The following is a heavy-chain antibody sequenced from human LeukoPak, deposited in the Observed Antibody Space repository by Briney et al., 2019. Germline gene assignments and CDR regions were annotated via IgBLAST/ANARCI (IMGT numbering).Heavy chain of an antibody. J-gene: IGHJ4*02. CDR3: TTDLGTYYHGSQRLIPIDY. V-gene: IGHV3-15*01. Sequence: GGSLRLSCVDSGFTFTNAWMSWVRQAPGKGLEWIGRIKSKTDGETTNYAEPVRGRSTISRGDSKSAVYLQMNSLKIEDTAVYYCTTDLGTYYHGSQRLIPIDYWGQGTLVTVSS. CDR2: IKSKTDGETT. D-gene: IGHD3-10*01. CDR1: GFTFTNAW.